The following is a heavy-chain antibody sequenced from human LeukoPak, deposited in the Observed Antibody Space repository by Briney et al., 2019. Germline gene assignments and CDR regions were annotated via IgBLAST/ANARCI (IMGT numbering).Heavy chain of an antibody. CDR1: GFTFSSYA. CDR2: ISSDGGSP. V-gene: IGHV3-64*01. CDR3: ARVGDLDAFDI. J-gene: IGHJ3*02. Sequence: GGSLRLSCAASGFTFSSYAMHWVRQAPGKGLEYVSAISSDGGSPYYANSVEGRFIISRDNSKNTLYLQMGSLTPEDMAVYYCARVGDLDAFDIWGQGTMVTVSS. D-gene: IGHD4-17*01.